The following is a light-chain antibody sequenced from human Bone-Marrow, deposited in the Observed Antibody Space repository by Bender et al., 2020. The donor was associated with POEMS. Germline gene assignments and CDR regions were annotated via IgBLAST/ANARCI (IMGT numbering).Light chain of an antibody. CDR1: SSDVGRYNY. J-gene: IGLJ1*01. Sequence: QSALTQPASVSGSPGQSITISCTGTSSDVGRYNYVSWYQQHPGKAPKLIIYDVSNRPSGVSNRFSGSKSGNTASLTISGLQDEDDADYYCCSYAGSNNFVFGTGTKVTVL. CDR2: DVS. V-gene: IGLV2-14*03. CDR3: CSYAGSNNFV.